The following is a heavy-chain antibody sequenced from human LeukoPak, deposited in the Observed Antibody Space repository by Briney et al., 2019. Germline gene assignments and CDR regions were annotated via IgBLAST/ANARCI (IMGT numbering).Heavy chain of an antibody. J-gene: IGHJ4*02. CDR2: IRQDGSER. CDR1: GFTFSSYW. CDR3: ARDLGKAGGYSSAFDY. V-gene: IGHV3-7*01. Sequence: GGSLGLSCAASGFTFSSYWMSWVRQAPGKGLEWVANIRQDGSERYYVVSVKGRFTISRDNAKNSLYLQMDSLRAEDTAVYYCARDLGKAGGYSSAFDYWGQGTLVTVSS. D-gene: IGHD6-19*01.